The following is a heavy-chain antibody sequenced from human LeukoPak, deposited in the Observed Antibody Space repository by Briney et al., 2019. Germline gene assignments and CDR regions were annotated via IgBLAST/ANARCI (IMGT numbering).Heavy chain of an antibody. J-gene: IGHJ4*02. D-gene: IGHD5-18*01. CDR3: ARDKLADTAMVYLDY. CDR2: ISSSGSII. CDR1: GFTFSDYY. V-gene: IGHV3-11*01. Sequence: PGGSLRLSCAASGFTFSDYYMTWICQAPGKGLEWVSYISSSGSIIYYADSVKGRFTISRDNAKNSLYLQMNSLRAEDTAVYYCARDKLADTAMVYLDYWGQGTLVTVSS.